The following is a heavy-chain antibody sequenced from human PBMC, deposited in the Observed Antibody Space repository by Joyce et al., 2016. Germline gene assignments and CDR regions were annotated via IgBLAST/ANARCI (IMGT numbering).Heavy chain of an antibody. D-gene: IGHD6-6*01. V-gene: IGHV1-3*01. CDR1: GYTFTSYA. CDR2: INADNDNT. Sequence: QVKLVQSGAEVKKPGASVKVSCKVYGYTFTSYAMHWVRQAPGQRPEWMGWINADNDNTKYSQKFQGRVTITRDTSASIVYMELGSLRSEDAALFYCARAARRGNFDYWGQGTLVTVSS. CDR3: ARAARRGNFDY. J-gene: IGHJ4*02.